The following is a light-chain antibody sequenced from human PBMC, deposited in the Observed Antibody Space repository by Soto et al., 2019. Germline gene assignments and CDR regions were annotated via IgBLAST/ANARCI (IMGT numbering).Light chain of an antibody. CDR3: QQYNSYPLT. V-gene: IGKV1-5*03. J-gene: IGKJ4*01. CDR2: KAS. CDR1: QSISSW. Sequence: DIQMTQSPSTLSASVGDRVTITCRASQSISSWLAWYQQKPGKAPKLLIYKASSLESGVPSRFSGSGSGTEFTLTISSLQPDDFETYYCQQYNSYPLTVGGGTKVDI.